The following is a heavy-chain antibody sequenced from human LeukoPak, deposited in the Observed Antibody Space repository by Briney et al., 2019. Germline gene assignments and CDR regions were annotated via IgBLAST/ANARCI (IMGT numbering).Heavy chain of an antibody. Sequence: GGSLRLSCVASGFTFSNYWMQWVRQVPGKGLVWVSRLNGDGTNIIYADSVKGRFTISRDNAENTLYLQMNSLRAEDTALYYCARSRSGVFDVWGQGTMVTVSS. J-gene: IGHJ3*01. CDR1: GFTFSNYW. CDR2: LNGDGTNI. CDR3: ARSRSGVFDV. D-gene: IGHD2-8*01. V-gene: IGHV3-74*01.